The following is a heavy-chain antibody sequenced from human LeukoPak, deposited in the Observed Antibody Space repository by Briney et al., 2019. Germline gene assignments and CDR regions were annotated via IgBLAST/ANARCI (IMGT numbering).Heavy chain of an antibody. D-gene: IGHD1-7*01. J-gene: IGHJ4*02. V-gene: IGHV3-7*03. Sequence: GGSLRLSCAASGFTFSSYWISWIRHAPGKGLEWVANIKQDGSQKHYVDSVTGRFTISRDNARRSSYLQMNSLRDEDTAVYFCARALWNSGCVWGQGTLVTVSS. CDR2: IKQDGSQK. CDR3: ARALWNSGCV. CDR1: GFTFSSYW.